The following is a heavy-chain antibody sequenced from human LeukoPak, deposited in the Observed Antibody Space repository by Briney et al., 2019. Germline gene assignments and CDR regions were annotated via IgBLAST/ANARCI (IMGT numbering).Heavy chain of an antibody. CDR3: ARDPDPHDYGDYEEGFWYYYAMDV. CDR2: ITSSSSY. D-gene: IGHD4-17*01. Sequence: GGSLRLSCAASGFTLSIYSMNWVRQAPGKGLEWVSSITSSSSYYADSVKGRFTISRDNAKNSLFLQMNSLRAEDTAVYFCARDPDPHDYGDYEEGFWYYYAMDVWGKGATVTVSS. CDR1: GFTLSIYS. J-gene: IGHJ6*04. V-gene: IGHV3-21*01.